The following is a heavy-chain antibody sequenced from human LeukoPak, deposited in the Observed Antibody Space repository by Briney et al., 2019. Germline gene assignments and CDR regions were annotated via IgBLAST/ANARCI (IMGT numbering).Heavy chain of an antibody. J-gene: IGHJ6*04. Sequence: SQTLSLTCTVSGGSISSGGYYWSWIRQHPGKGLEWIGYIYYSGSTYYNPSLKSRVTISVDTSKNQFSLKLSSVTAADTAVYYCAREDIVVVPAALDVWGKGTTVTVSS. CDR2: IYYSGST. CDR3: AREDIVVVPAALDV. CDR1: GGSISSGGYY. V-gene: IGHV4-31*03. D-gene: IGHD2-2*01.